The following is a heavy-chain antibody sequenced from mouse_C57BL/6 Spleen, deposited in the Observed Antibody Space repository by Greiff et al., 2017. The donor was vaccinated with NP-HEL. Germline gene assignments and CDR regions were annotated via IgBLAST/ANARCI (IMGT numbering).Heavy chain of an antibody. D-gene: IGHD2-3*01. CDR1: GYTFTDYN. J-gene: IGHJ3*01. V-gene: IGHV1-18*01. CDR3: ARDDGYYRFAY. Sequence: EVQLQQSGPELVKPGASVKIPCKASGYTFTDYNMDWVKQSHGKSLEWIGDINPNNGGTIYNQKFKGKATLTVDKSSSTAYMELRSLTSEDTAVYYGARDDGYYRFAYWGQGTLVTVSA. CDR2: INPNNGGT.